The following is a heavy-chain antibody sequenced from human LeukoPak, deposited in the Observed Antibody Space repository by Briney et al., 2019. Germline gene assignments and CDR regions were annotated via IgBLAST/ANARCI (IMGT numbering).Heavy chain of an antibody. D-gene: IGHD6-19*01. CDR2: INLNSGGT. Sequence: ASVTVSCKASGYAFTGYYMHWVRQAPGQGLEWMGWINLNSGGTNYAQKFQGRVTMTRDTANSTAHMELRRLSCDDPAGDYLARDIIEYFMWLSWFDPSGQGTLVTVSS. CDR1: GYAFTGYY. CDR3: ARDIIEYFMWLSWFDP. J-gene: IGHJ5*02. V-gene: IGHV1-2*02.